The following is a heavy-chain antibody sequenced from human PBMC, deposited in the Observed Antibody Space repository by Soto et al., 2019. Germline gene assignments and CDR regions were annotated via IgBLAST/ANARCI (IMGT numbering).Heavy chain of an antibody. Sequence: ASVKVSCKASGYTFTSYAMHWVRQAPGQGLEWMGWISAYNGNTNYAQKLQGRVTMTTDTSTSTAYMELRSLRSDDTAVYYCARSSGYSYRFDYWGQGTLVTVSS. D-gene: IGHD5-18*01. CDR1: GYTFTSYA. CDR2: ISAYNGNT. CDR3: ARSSGYSYRFDY. V-gene: IGHV1-18*01. J-gene: IGHJ4*02.